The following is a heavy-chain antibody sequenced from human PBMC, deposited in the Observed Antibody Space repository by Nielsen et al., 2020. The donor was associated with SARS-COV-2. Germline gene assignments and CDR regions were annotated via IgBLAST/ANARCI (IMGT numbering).Heavy chain of an antibody. V-gene: IGHV3-48*02. Sequence: GGSLRLSCAASGFTFSSYSMNWVRQAPGKGLEWVSYISSSSTIYYADSVKGRFTISRDNAKNSLYLQMNSLRDEDTAVYYCARDQVVTVSFDYWGQGTLVTVSS. J-gene: IGHJ4*02. D-gene: IGHD4-23*01. CDR1: GFTFSSYS. CDR3: ARDQVVTVSFDY. CDR2: ISSSSTI.